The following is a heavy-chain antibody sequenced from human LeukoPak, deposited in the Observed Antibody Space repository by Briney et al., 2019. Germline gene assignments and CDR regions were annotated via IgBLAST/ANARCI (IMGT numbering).Heavy chain of an antibody. CDR2: INHSGST. Sequence: PSETLSLTCAVYGGSFSGYYWSWIRQPPGKGLEWIGEINHSGSTNYNPSLKSRVTISVDTSKNQFSLKLSSVTAADTAVYYCARAIRGQWLAYYYYYYMDVWGKGTTVTVSS. V-gene: IGHV4-34*01. CDR3: ARAIRGQWLAYYYYYYMDV. J-gene: IGHJ6*03. CDR1: GGSFSGYY. D-gene: IGHD6-19*01.